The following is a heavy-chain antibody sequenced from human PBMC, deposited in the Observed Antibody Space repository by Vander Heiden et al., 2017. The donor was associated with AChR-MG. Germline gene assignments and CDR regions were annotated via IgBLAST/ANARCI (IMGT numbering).Heavy chain of an antibody. CDR3: AHSPLYDSSGYPIPNFDY. D-gene: IGHD3-22*01. V-gene: IGHV2-5*01. CDR2: IYWNDDK. Sequence: QITLKESGPTLVKPTQTLTLTCTFSGFSLSTSGVGVGWIRQPPGKALEWLALIYWNDDKRYSPSLKSRLTITKDTSKNQVVLTMTNMDPVDTATYYCAHSPLYDSSGYPIPNFDYWGQGTLVTVSS. J-gene: IGHJ4*02. CDR1: GFSLSTSGVG.